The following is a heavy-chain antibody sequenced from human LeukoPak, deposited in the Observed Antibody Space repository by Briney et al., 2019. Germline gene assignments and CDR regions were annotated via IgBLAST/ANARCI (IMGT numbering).Heavy chain of an antibody. CDR2: INSHGSST. J-gene: IGHJ4*02. Sequence: GGSLRLSCAASGFTFSSYWMHWVRQAPGKGLVLVSRINSHGSSTSYADSVKGRFTIFRDNAKNTLYLQLNSLRAEDTAVYYCARDLGGYSSGWYSYWGQGTLVTVSS. V-gene: IGHV3-74*01. CDR1: GFTFSSYW. CDR3: ARDLGGYSSGWYSY. D-gene: IGHD6-19*01.